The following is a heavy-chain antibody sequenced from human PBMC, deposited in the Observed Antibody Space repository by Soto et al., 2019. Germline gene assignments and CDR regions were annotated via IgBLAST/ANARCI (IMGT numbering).Heavy chain of an antibody. J-gene: IGHJ6*02. Sequence: GKGLEWFSTISSGGGSTYYSDAVKGRFTISRDNSKSTLYLQMNSLRAEDTALYYCAKGRSYYYYYGVDVWGQGTTGTVSS. CDR2: ISSGGGST. V-gene: IGHV3-23*01. CDR3: AKGRSYYYYYGVDV.